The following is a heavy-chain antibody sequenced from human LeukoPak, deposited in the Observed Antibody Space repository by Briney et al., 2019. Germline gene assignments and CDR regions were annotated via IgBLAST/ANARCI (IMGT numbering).Heavy chain of an antibody. Sequence: GGSLRLSCEASGVTFSDYILDWVRQAPGKGLEWVGRIRRRSKNYTTEYAASVKDRFLISRDDSKNLLYLHMNGLKTEDTAVYYCSRDGTLSDDSGFDIWGQGTMVTVS. CDR1: GVTFSDYI. D-gene: IGHD3-22*01. J-gene: IGHJ3*02. V-gene: IGHV3-72*01. CDR3: SRDGTLSDDSGFDI. CDR2: IRRRSKNYTT.